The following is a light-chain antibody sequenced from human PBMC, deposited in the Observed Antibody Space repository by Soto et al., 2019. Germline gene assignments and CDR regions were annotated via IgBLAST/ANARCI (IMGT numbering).Light chain of an antibody. CDR3: QQYNNWPPYT. CDR1: QCVSSN. J-gene: IGKJ2*01. Sequence: EIVMMQSPATLSLSPGERATLSCRASQCVSSNLAWYQQKPGQAPRLLIYCASTRATGIPARFSGSGSGTEFTLTISSLQAEDFAVYYCQQYNNWPPYTFGQGTKLEIK. V-gene: IGKV3-15*01. CDR2: CAS.